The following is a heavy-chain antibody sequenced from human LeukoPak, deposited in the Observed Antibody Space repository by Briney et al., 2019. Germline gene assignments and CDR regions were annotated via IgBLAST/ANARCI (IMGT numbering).Heavy chain of an antibody. D-gene: IGHD2-15*01. V-gene: IGHV4-4*07. CDR3: ARGYCSGGSCYYFDY. CDR2: IYTSGST. J-gene: IGHJ4*02. CDR1: GGSISSYY. Sequence: PSETLSLTCTVSGGSISSYYWSWIRQPAGKGLEWIGRIYTSGSTKYNPSLKSRVTMSVDTSKNHFSLKLSSVTAADTAVYYCARGYCSGGSCYYFDYWGQGTLVTVSS.